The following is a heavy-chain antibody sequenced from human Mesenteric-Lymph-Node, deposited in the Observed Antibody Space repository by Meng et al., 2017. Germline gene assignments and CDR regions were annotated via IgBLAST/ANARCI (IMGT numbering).Heavy chain of an antibody. V-gene: IGHV3-48*03. J-gene: IGHJ4*02. D-gene: IGHD6-19*01. Sequence: LSLTCAASGFTFSSYEMNWVRQAPGKGLEWVSYISSSGSTIYYADSVKGRFTVSRDNSKNTLYLQMNTLRVEDTGVYYCARDFGPRGQWLDYWGQGTLVTVSS. CDR1: GFTFSSYE. CDR3: ARDFGPRGQWLDY. CDR2: ISSSGSTI.